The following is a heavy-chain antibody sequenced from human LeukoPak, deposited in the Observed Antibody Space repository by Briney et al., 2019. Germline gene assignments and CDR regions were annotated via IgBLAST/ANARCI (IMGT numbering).Heavy chain of an antibody. V-gene: IGHV3-23*01. Sequence: GGCLRLSCAASGFTFSSYAMSWVRQAPGKGLEWVSAISGSGGSTYYADSVKGRFTISRDNSKNTLYLQMNSLRAEDTAVYYCAKDRSSSWYPYYFDYWGQGTLVTVSS. CDR1: GFTFSSYA. D-gene: IGHD6-13*01. CDR2: ISGSGGST. J-gene: IGHJ4*02. CDR3: AKDRSSSWYPYYFDY.